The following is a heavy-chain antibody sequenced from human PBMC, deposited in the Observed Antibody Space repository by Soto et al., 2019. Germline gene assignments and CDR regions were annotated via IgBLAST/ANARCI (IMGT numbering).Heavy chain of an antibody. Sequence: PSEPLSLTCTVSNYSISSGYYWGWIRQFPGEGLEWIVSMYHSGTTYYNPSLKSRVTISIDTSKNQFSLKLTSVTSADTAVYFCARVAFGPIDYWGQGTLVTVSS. CDR1: NYSISSGYY. J-gene: IGHJ4*02. D-gene: IGHD3-16*01. CDR2: MYHSGTT. CDR3: ARVAFGPIDY. V-gene: IGHV4-38-2*02.